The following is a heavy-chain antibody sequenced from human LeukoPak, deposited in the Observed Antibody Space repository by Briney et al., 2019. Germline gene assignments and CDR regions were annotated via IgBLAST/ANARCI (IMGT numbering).Heavy chain of an antibody. D-gene: IGHD3-10*01. J-gene: IGHJ4*01. CDR3: AKYTSGTSYRGLDQ. CDR1: GLTVSSYA. Sequence: GGSLRLSFGASGLTVSSYAMSWVRPAPGKGLEWVATIIGSAANTYHADSVKGRFTISRDDSKNTVYLQMNSLRAEDTAVYSCAKYTSGTSYRGLDQWGHGTLVTVSS. V-gene: IGHV3-23*01. CDR2: IIGSAANT.